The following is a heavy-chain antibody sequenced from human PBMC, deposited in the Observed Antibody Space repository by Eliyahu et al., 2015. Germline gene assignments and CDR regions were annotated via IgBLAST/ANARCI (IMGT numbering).Heavy chain of an antibody. CDR3: AREDYSDGHTIFDF. Sequence: SRVAISVDTSKNQFSLRLNSVTAADTAVYFCAREDYSDGHTIFDFWGQGTLVTVSS. D-gene: IGHD5-18*01. V-gene: IGHV4-59*01. J-gene: IGHJ4*02.